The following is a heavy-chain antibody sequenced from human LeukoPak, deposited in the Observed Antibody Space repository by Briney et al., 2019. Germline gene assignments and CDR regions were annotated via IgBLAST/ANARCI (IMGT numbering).Heavy chain of an antibody. D-gene: IGHD2-2*01. Sequence: ASVKVSCKASGYTFTSYGISWVRQAPGQGLEWMGWIGAYNGNTNYAQKLQGRVTMTTDTSTSTAYMELRSLRSDDTAVYYCARDRCSSTSCYFDYWGQGTLVTVSS. CDR2: IGAYNGNT. V-gene: IGHV1-18*04. CDR1: GYTFTSYG. CDR3: ARDRCSSTSCYFDY. J-gene: IGHJ4*03.